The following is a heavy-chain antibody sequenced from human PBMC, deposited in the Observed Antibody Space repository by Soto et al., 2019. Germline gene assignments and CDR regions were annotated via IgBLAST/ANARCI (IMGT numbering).Heavy chain of an antibody. CDR2: IYYSGST. V-gene: IGHV4-31*03. D-gene: IGHD4-17*01. CDR1: GGSISSGGYY. Sequence: QVQLQESGPGLVKPSQTLSLTCTVSGGSISSGGYYWSWIRQHPGKGLEWIGYIYYSGSTYYNPSLKSRVTISVDTSKNQFSLKLSSVTAADTAVYYCERGDYGGNRAINWGQGTLVTVSS. J-gene: IGHJ4*02. CDR3: ERGDYGGNRAIN.